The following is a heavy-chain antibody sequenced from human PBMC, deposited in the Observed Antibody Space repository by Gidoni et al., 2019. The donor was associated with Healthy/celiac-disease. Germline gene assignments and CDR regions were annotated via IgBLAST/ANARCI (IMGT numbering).Heavy chain of an antibody. CDR1: GFTFSSYG. CDR3: AKDRGKNSMYYYYGMDV. CDR2: ISYDGSNK. J-gene: IGHJ6*02. D-gene: IGHD3-10*01. V-gene: IGHV3-30*18. Sequence: QVQLVESGGGVVQPGRSLRLSCAASGFTFSSYGMHGVRQAPGKGLEWVAVISYDGSNKYYADSVKGRFTISRDNSKNTLYLQMNSLRAEDTAVYYCAKDRGKNSMYYYYGMDVWGQGTTVTVSS.